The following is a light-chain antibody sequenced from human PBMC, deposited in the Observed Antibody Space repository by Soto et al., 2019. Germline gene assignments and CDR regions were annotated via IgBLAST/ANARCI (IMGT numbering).Light chain of an antibody. CDR3: QQSYSSPPIT. V-gene: IGKV1-39*01. J-gene: IGKJ5*01. Sequence: DIQMTQSPSSLSASLGDRITITCRASQSISSYLNWYQQKPGKAPKLLIHDAPSLQSGVPSRFSGSGSGTHFTLTISSLQPEDFATYYCQQSYSSPPITFGQGTRLDIK. CDR2: DAP. CDR1: QSISSY.